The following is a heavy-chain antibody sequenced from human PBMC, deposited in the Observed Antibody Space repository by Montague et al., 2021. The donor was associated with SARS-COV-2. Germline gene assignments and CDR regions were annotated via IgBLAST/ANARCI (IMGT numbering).Heavy chain of an antibody. CDR1: GGSISSHY. V-gene: IGHV4-59*11. Sequence: SETLSLTCTVSGGSISSHYWSCIRLPPGKGLEWIGYIYYSGSTNNNPSLTSRVTISVDTSKNQFSLKLSSVTAADTAVYYCARAWVSYYGSSGYGAAFDIWGQGTMVTVSS. D-gene: IGHD3-22*01. CDR3: ARAWVSYYGSSGYGAAFDI. CDR2: IYYSGST. J-gene: IGHJ3*02.